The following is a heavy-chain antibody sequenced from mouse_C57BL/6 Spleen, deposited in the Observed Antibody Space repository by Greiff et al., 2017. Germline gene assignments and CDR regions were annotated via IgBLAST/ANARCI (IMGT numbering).Heavy chain of an antibody. J-gene: IGHJ3*01. CDR1: GYTFTDYY. V-gene: IGHV1-76*01. Sequence: VQRVESGAELVRPGASVKLSCKASGYTFTDYYINWVKQRPGQGLEWIARIYPGSGNTYYNEKFKGKATLTAEKSSSTAYMQLSSLTSEDSAVYFCARSGTGFAYWGQGTLVTVSA. CDR3: ARSGTGFAY. D-gene: IGHD4-1*01. CDR2: IYPGSGNT.